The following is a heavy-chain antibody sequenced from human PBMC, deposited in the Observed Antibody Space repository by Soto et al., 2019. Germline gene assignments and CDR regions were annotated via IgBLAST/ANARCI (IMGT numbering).Heavy chain of an antibody. V-gene: IGHV7-4-1*01. J-gene: IGHJ4*02. CDR3: ARAVYDSSGYQPFDY. Sequence: QVQLVQSGSELKKPRASVKVSSKASGYTFSSYSMNWVRQATGQGLEWMGWIDTNTGNPTYAQGFIGRFVFSLDTSVSTAYLQICSLKAEDTAVYYCARAVYDSSGYQPFDYWGQGTLVTVSS. CDR1: GYTFSSYS. D-gene: IGHD3-22*01. CDR2: IDTNTGNP.